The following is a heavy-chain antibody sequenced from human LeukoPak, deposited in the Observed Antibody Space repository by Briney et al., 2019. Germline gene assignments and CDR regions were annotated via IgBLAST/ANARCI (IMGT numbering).Heavy chain of an antibody. J-gene: IGHJ4*02. CDR3: ARSRVEMATKDYFDY. Sequence: ASFKVSCNASDNTFTSYGISWVRQPPGQGLEWMGWISAYNGNTNYAQKLQGRVTMTTDTSTSTAYMELRSLRSDDTAVYYCARSRVEMATKDYFDYWGQGTLVTVSS. D-gene: IGHD5-24*01. CDR2: ISAYNGNT. CDR1: DNTFTSYG. V-gene: IGHV1-18*01.